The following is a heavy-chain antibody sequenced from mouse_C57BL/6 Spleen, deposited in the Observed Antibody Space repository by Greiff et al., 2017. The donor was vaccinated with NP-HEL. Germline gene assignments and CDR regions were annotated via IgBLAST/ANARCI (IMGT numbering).Heavy chain of an antibody. V-gene: IGHV1-64*01. J-gene: IGHJ2*01. D-gene: IGHD2-4*01. CDR1: GYTFTSYW. CDR3: ARGDDYDGVFDY. Sequence: VQLQQPGAELVKPGASVKLSCKASGYTFTSYWMHWVKQRPGQGLEWIGMIHPNSGSTNYNEKFKSKATLTVDKSSSTAYMQLSSLTSEDSAVYYCARGDDYDGVFDYWGQGTTLTVSS. CDR2: IHPNSGST.